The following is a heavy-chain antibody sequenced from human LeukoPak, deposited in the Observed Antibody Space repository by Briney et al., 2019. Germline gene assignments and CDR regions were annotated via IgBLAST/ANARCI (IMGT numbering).Heavy chain of an antibody. J-gene: IGHJ4*02. Sequence: GRSLRLSCAASGFTFSSYAMHWVRQAPGKGLEWVAVISYDGSNKYYADFVKGRFTISRDNSKNTLYLQMNSLRAEDTAVYYCARDVGYYDFWSGYPYWGQGTLVTVSS. CDR3: ARDVGYYDFWSGYPY. D-gene: IGHD3-3*01. V-gene: IGHV3-30-3*01. CDR2: ISYDGSNK. CDR1: GFTFSSYA.